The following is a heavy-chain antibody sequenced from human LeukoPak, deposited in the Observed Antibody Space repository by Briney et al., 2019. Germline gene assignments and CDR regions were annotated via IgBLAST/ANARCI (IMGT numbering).Heavy chain of an antibody. CDR3: AGGTGMDV. V-gene: IGHV3-7*05. CDR1: GVSFSSSW. Sequence: GWSLRLSCAASGVSFSSSWMSWVRQAPGKGLEWVASIKQDGSEKYYVDFVKGRFSISRDNAKHSLYLQMNSLGADDTAVYYCAGGTGMDVWGQGTTVTVSS. J-gene: IGHJ6*02. CDR2: IKQDGSEK. D-gene: IGHD1-1*01.